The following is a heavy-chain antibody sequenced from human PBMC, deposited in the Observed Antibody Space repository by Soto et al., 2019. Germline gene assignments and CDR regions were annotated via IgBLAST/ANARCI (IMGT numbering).Heavy chain of an antibody. Sequence: SETLSLTCSVSGYLISSGYYWGWVRQTPGKGLEWLGSIDYSGKTYKNPSLKSRVSASVDTSKNQFSLKLSPVTAADTAVYYCAREQYSSGWPGFYYYYYGMDVWGQGTTVTVSS. V-gene: IGHV4-38-2*02. CDR3: AREQYSSGWPGFYYYYYGMDV. CDR2: IDYSGKT. D-gene: IGHD6-19*01. J-gene: IGHJ6*02. CDR1: GYLISSGYY.